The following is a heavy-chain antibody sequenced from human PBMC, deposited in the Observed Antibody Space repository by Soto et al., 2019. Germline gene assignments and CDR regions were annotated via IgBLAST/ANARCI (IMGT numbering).Heavy chain of an antibody. V-gene: IGHV1-69*12. D-gene: IGHD2-2*01. CDR2: IIPICGTA. J-gene: IGHJ6*02. CDR3: AKRGVLVPAAMEYYYGMDV. CDR1: GGTFSSYA. Sequence: QVQLVQSGAEVKKPGSSVKVSCKASGGTFSSYAISWVRQAPGQGLEWMGGIIPICGTANYAQKFQGRVTITAHESTSTAYMELSSLRSEDTAVYYCAKRGVLVPAAMEYYYGMDVWGQGTTVTVSS.